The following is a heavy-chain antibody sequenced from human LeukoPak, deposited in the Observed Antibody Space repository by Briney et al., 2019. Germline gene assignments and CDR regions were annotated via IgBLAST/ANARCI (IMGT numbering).Heavy chain of an antibody. V-gene: IGHV3-21*01. CDR1: GFSFSSYN. CDR2: ITSSSSYT. D-gene: IGHD5-18*01. CDR3: ARFLVDTVMLWPADV. Sequence: PGGSLRLSCAASGFSFSSYNMNWVRLAPGKGLEWVSSITSSSSYTFYADSVKGRFTISRDNAKNTLYLQMNSLRAEDTAVYYCARFLVDTVMLWPADVWGKGTTVTVSS. J-gene: IGHJ6*04.